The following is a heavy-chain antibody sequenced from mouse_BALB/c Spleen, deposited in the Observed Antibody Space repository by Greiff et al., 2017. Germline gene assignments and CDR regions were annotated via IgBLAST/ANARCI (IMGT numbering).Heavy chain of an antibody. Sequence: EVKLMESGGGLVKPGGSLKLSCAASGFTFSDYYMYWVRQTPEKRLEWVATISDGGSYTYYPDSVKGRFTISRDNAKNNLYLQMSSLKSEDTAMYYCARDYPYYFDYWGQGTTLTVSS. CDR2: ISDGGSYT. CDR1: GFTFSDYY. CDR3: ARDYPYYFDY. V-gene: IGHV5-4*02. J-gene: IGHJ2*01.